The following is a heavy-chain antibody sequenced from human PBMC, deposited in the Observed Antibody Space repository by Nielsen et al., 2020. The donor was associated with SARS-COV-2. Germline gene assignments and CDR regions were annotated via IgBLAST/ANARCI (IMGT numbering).Heavy chain of an antibody. D-gene: IGHD5-12*01. J-gene: IGHJ4*02. CDR3: AKADSGYDYGVDY. CDR1: GFTFSDYY. CDR2: ISSSGSTI. V-gene: IGHV3-11*01. Sequence: GESLKISCAASGFTFSDYYMSWIRQAPGKGLEWVSYISSSGSTIYYADSVKGRFTISRDNSKNTLYLQMNSLRAEDTAVYYCAKADSGYDYGVDYWGQGTLVTVSS.